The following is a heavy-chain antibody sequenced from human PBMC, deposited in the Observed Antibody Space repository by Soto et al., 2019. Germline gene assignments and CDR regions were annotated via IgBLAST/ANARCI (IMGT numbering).Heavy chain of an antibody. D-gene: IGHD6-19*01. Sequence: VQLVESGGGVVKPGRSLRLSCAASGFTFSDYAMHWVRQAPGKGLEWVAVVSHDGRNTHYADSVKGRFTISRDSSKNKVYLEMTSLRAEDRAVYYCVNGGRQWLVTSDFNYWGQGALVTVSS. CDR3: VNGGRQWLVTSDFNY. CDR1: GFTFSDYA. J-gene: IGHJ4*02. V-gene: IGHV3-30*18. CDR2: VSHDGRNT.